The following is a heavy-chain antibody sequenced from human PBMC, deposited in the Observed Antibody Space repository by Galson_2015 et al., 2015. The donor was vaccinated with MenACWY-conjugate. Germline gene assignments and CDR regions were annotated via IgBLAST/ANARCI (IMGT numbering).Heavy chain of an antibody. V-gene: IGHV3-7*03. D-gene: IGHD4-11*01. CDR3: TASSDYKPFHS. CDR2: IKKDESKK. Sequence: SLRLSCAASGFTFSNYWMTWLRQAPGKGLEWVANIKKDESKKSYVDSVKGRFTVSRDNAKNSLYLQMNSLRAEDTAVYYCTASSDYKPFHSWGQGTLVTVSS. J-gene: IGHJ4*02. CDR1: GFTFSNYW.